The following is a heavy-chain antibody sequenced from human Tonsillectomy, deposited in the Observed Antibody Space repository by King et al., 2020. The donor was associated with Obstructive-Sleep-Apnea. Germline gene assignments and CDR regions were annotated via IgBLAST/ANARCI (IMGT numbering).Heavy chain of an antibody. CDR2: ISYDGFNK. V-gene: IGHV3-30*18. J-gene: IGHJ6*02. D-gene: IGHD5-12*01. CDR3: AKVGTSGYDYGDYYYGMDV. CDR1: GFTFSSYG. Sequence: VQLVESGGGVVQPGRSLRLSCAASGFTFSSYGMHWVRQAPGKGLEWVAFISYDGFNKYYGDSVKGRFTISRDNSKNTLYLQMNSLRAEDTAVFYCAKVGTSGYDYGDYYYGMDVWGQGTTITVSS.